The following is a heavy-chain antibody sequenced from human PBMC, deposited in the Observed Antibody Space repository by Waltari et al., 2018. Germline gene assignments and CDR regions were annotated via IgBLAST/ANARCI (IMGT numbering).Heavy chain of an antibody. Sequence: QVQLVQSGAEVKKPGASVKVSCKASNYTFTSFAITWVRQAPGQGLEWMGWIRPYNGNTNYEQKFQDRVTMTTDTSTSTAYMELRSLRSDDTAVFYCARDGIVPGYGMDVWGQGTPVTVSS. V-gene: IGHV1-18*04. J-gene: IGHJ6*02. CDR2: IRPYNGNT. D-gene: IGHD6-6*01. CDR1: NYTFTSFA. CDR3: ARDGIVPGYGMDV.